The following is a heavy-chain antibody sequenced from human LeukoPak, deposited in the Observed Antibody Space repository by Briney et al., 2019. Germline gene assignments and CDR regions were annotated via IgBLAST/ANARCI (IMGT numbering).Heavy chain of an antibody. J-gene: IGHJ4*02. D-gene: IGHD3-3*01. V-gene: IGHV3-30-3*01. CDR3: ARVPRRFLGFDY. CDR1: GFTFSSYA. CDR2: ISYDGSNK. Sequence: PGGSLRLSCAASGFTFSSYAMHWVRQAPGKGLEWVAVISYDGSNKYYADSVKGRFTISRDNSKNTLYLQMNSLRAEDTAVYYCARVPRRFLGFDYWGQGTLVTVSP.